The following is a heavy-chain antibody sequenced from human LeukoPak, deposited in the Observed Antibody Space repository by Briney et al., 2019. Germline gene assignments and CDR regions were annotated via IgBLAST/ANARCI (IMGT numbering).Heavy chain of an antibody. D-gene: IGHD3-10*01. CDR1: GGSINSYY. CDR2: VFYTGTS. Sequence: SETLSLTCSVSGGSINSYYWIWLRQPPGKGLEWIGHVFYTGTSNYNPSLKSRVTISIDRSNKQFSLRLRSVTAADTAVYYCARAGPWQIDPWGQGTLVTVSS. CDR3: ARAGPWQIDP. V-gene: IGHV4-59*01. J-gene: IGHJ5*02.